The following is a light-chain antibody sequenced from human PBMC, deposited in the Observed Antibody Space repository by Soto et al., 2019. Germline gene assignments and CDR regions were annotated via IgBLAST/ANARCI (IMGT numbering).Light chain of an antibody. CDR1: QTVSSNY. CDR2: GAS. Sequence: EIVWTQSPGTLSLSPGERATLSCRASQTVSSNYLAWYQQKPGQAPRLLISGASNRSPGIPDRFSGSGSGEDFALYLSTLEPEDFAEYYYHNYGRTPIFTAGAGTKVEIK. CDR3: HNYGRTPIFT. J-gene: IGKJ3*01. V-gene: IGKV3-20*01.